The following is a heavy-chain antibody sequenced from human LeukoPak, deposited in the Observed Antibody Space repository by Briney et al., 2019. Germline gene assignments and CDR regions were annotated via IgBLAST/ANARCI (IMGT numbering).Heavy chain of an antibody. CDR3: ARVSSGSYYFTLRAFYYMDV. Sequence: PSETLSLTCTVSGYSISSGYYWGWIRQPPGKGLEWIGSIYHSGSTYYNPSLKSRVTISVDTSKNQFSLKLSSVTAADTAVCYCARVSSGSYYFTLRAFYYMDVWGKGTTVTVSS. J-gene: IGHJ6*03. CDR2: IYHSGST. V-gene: IGHV4-38-2*02. D-gene: IGHD1-26*01. CDR1: GYSISSGYY.